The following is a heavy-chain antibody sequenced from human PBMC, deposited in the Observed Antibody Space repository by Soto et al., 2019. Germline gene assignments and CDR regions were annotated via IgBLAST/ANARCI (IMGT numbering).Heavy chain of an antibody. CDR3: ARTAAAGKYYYGVDV. CDR2: IYPGDSDT. V-gene: IGHV5-51*01. CDR1: GYSFSSYW. D-gene: IGHD6-13*01. Sequence: GESLKISCKGSGYSFSSYWIGWVRQMPGKGLEWMGIIYPGDSDTRYSPSFQGQVTISADKSISTAYLQWSSLKASDTAMYYCARTAAAGKYYYGVDVWGQGTTVTVSS. J-gene: IGHJ6*02.